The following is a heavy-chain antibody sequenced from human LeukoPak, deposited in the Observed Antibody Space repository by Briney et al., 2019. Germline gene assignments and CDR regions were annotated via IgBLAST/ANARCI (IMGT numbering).Heavy chain of an antibody. V-gene: IGHV4-31*03. J-gene: IGHJ5*02. D-gene: IGHD2-15*01. CDR2: IYYSGST. CDR3: ARRVVVVAAAWFDP. Sequence: PSETLSLTCTVSGGSISSGGYYWSWIRQHPGKGLEWIGYIYYSGSTYYNPSLKSRVTISVDTSKNQFSLKLSSVTAADTAVYYCARRVVVVAAAWFDPWGQGTLVTVSS. CDR1: GGSISSGGYY.